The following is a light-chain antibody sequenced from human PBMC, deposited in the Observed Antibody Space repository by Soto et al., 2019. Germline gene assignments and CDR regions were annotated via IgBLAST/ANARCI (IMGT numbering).Light chain of an antibody. CDR2: GAS. CDR3: QQYGSSPRT. CDR1: QGIGST. V-gene: IGKV3-15*01. Sequence: EIVMTQSPATLSVSPGERATLSCRASQGIGSTLAWYQQKPGQTPRLLIYGASTRATGVPARFSGSGSGTEFTLTINSLQSEDFAVYFCQQYGSSPRTFGQGTKLEIK. J-gene: IGKJ2*01.